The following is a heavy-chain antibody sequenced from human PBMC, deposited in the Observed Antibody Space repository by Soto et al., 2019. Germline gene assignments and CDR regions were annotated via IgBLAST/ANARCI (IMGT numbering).Heavy chain of an antibody. CDR3: AGMPYTSGLRFDP. CDR1: GDSYSIATYS. D-gene: IGHD6-19*01. CDR2: IYQSGVT. J-gene: IGHJ5*02. Sequence: SETLSLTCNMSGDSYSIATYSWSWIRQPPGKALQWIGFIYQSGVTSYNPSLASRVSISLDRSNNQCSLKLKSVTAADPAVYFCAGMPYTSGLRFDPWGPGTLVTVSS. V-gene: IGHV4-30-2*01.